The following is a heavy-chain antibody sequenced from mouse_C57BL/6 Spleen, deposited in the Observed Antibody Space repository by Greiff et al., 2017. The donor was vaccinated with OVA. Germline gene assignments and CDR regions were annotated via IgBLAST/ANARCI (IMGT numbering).Heavy chain of an antibody. Sequence: QVQLQQPGAELVMPGASVKLSCKASGYTFTSYWMHWVKQRPGQGLEWIGEIDPSDSYTNYNQKFKGKSTLTVDKSSSTAYMQLSSLTSEDSAVYYCARSTMVIYFDDWGQGTTLTVSS. CDR2: IDPSDSYT. CDR1: GYTFTSYW. V-gene: IGHV1-69*01. D-gene: IGHD2-2*01. CDR3: ARSTMVIYFDD. J-gene: IGHJ2*01.